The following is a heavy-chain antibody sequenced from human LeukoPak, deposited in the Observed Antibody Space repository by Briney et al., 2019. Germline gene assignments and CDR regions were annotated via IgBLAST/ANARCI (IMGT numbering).Heavy chain of an antibody. CDR2: IYTSGST. Sequence: KPSQTLSLTCTVSGGSISRASYYWSCIRQPAGKGLEWIGRIYTSGSTNYNPSLKSRVTMSVDTSKNQFSLKLSSVTAADTAVYYCARDSNYWGQGTLVTVSS. V-gene: IGHV4-61*02. CDR1: GGSISRASYY. J-gene: IGHJ4*02. CDR3: ARDSNY.